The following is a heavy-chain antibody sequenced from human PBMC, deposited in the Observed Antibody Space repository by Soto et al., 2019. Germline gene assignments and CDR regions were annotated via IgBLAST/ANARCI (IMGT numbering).Heavy chain of an antibody. Sequence: ASVKVSCKASGYTFTSYDINWVRQATGQGLEWMGWMNPNSGNTGYAQKFQGRVTMTRNTSISTAYMELSSLRSEDTAVYYCARVPKGYCSGGSCYSGPIFDYWGQGTLVTVSS. V-gene: IGHV1-8*01. D-gene: IGHD2-15*01. CDR3: ARVPKGYCSGGSCYSGPIFDY. CDR2: MNPNSGNT. J-gene: IGHJ4*02. CDR1: GYTFTSYD.